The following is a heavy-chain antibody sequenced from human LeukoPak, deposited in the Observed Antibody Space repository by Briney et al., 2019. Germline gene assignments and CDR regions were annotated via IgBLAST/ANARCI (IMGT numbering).Heavy chain of an antibody. D-gene: IGHD3-10*01. J-gene: IGHJ3*02. V-gene: IGHV3-53*01. CDR2: IYSAGST. CDR3: AKGLNGYGSGSYSHLDAFDI. CDR1: GFTVSSNY. Sequence: PGGSLRLSCAASGFTVSSNYMIWVRQAPGRGLEWVSVIYSAGSTYYADSVKGRFTVSRDNSKNTLSLQMNSLRAEDTAVYYCAKGLNGYGSGSYSHLDAFDIWGQGTLVTVSS.